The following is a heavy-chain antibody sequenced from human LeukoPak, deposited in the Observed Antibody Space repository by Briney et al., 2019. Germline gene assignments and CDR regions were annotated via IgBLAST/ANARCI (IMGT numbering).Heavy chain of an antibody. CDR1: GFTFSSYA. V-gene: IGHV3-23*01. J-gene: IGHJ4*02. CDR3: AKDLAKAGYGDYYFDY. Sequence: GGSLRLSCAASGFTFSSYAMSWVRQAPGKGLEWVSGISGSGGSTYYADSVKGRFTISRDNSKNALCLQMNSLRAEDTAVYYCAKDLAKAGYGDYYFDYWGQGTLVTVSS. CDR2: ISGSGGST. D-gene: IGHD4-17*01.